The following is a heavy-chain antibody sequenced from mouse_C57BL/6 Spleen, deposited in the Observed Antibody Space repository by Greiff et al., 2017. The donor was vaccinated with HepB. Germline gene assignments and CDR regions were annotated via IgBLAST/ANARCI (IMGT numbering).Heavy chain of an antibody. CDR3: ARNPYYYGSSYFAY. J-gene: IGHJ3*01. CDR2: INPNNGGT. D-gene: IGHD1-1*01. Sequence: EVQLQQSGPELVKPGASVKISCKASGYTFTDYYMNWVKQSHGKSLEWIGDINPNNGGTSYNQKFKGKATLTVDKSSSTAYMELRSLTSEDSAVYYCARNPYYYGSSYFAYWGQGTLVTVSA. CDR1: GYTFTDYY. V-gene: IGHV1-26*01.